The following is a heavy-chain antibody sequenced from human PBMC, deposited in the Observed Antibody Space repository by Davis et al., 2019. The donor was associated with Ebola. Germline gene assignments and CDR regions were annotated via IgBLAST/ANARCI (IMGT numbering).Heavy chain of an antibody. CDR2: ISGSGIST. CDR1: GFTFSSFA. D-gene: IGHD5-18*01. J-gene: IGHJ4*02. CDR3: ANSGYSYGPFDY. V-gene: IGHV3-23*01. Sequence: PGGSLRLSCAASGFTFSSFAMSWVRQAPGKGLEWVSAISGSGISTYYADSVQGRFTISRDNSKNTLYLQMNSLRAEDTAVYYCANSGYSYGPFDYWGQGTLVTVSS.